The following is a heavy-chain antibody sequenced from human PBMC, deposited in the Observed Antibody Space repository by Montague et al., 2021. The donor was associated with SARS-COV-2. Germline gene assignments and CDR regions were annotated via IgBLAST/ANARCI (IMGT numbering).Heavy chain of an antibody. V-gene: IGHV6-1*01. CDR1: GDSVSSSSAA. CDR3: AREITGGYSGYEAFYFDN. D-gene: IGHD5-12*01. J-gene: IGHJ4*02. CDR2: TYYRSNWYN. Sequence: CAISGDSVSSSSAAWNWIRQSPSRGLEWLGRTYYRSNWYNDSAVSVKSRISINPDTSKNQFSLQLNSVTPEDTALYYCAREITGGYSGYEAFYFDNWGQGTLVTVSP.